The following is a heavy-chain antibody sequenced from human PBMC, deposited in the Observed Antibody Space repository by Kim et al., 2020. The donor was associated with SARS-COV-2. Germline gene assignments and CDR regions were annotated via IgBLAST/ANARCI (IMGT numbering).Heavy chain of an antibody. Sequence: ASVKVSCKASGYTFTSYYMHWVRQAPGQGLEWMGIINPSGGSTSYAQKFQGRVTMTRDTSTSTVYMELSSLRSEDTAVYYCAGYYGSGRKINWFDPWGQGTLVTVSS. CDR3: AGYYGSGRKINWFDP. V-gene: IGHV1-46*01. J-gene: IGHJ5*02. CDR1: GYTFTSYY. CDR2: INPSGGST. D-gene: IGHD3-10*01.